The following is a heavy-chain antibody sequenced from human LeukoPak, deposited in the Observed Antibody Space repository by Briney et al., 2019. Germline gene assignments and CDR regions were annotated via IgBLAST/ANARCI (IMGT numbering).Heavy chain of an antibody. V-gene: IGHV3-20*04. CDR1: GFTFSSYW. CDR3: ARETRPGAFDC. J-gene: IGHJ4*02. CDR2: INWNGGST. D-gene: IGHD3-10*01. Sequence: GGSLRLSCAASGFTFSSYWMSWVRQAPGKGLEWVSGINWNGGSTGYADSVKGRFTISRDNAKNSLYLQMNSLRAEDTALYYCARETRPGAFDCWGQGTLVTVSS.